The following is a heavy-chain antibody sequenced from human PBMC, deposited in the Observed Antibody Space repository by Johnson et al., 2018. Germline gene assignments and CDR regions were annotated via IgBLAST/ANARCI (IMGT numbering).Heavy chain of an antibody. J-gene: IGHJ4*02. CDR1: GGTFSSYA. Sequence: QVQLVQSGAEVKKPGSSVKVSCKASGGTFSSYAISWVRQAPGQGLEWMGGIIPIFGTTKYAQKFQGRVTITADASTSTASMELSSLRSEDTAIYYCAREEGGGYGGADYWGQGTLVTVSS. V-gene: IGHV1-69*12. CDR2: IIPIFGTT. D-gene: IGHD1-26*01. CDR3: AREEGGGYGGADY.